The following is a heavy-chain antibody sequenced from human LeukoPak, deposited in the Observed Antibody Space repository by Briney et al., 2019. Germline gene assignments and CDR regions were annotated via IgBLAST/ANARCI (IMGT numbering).Heavy chain of an antibody. CDR2: IYYSGST. J-gene: IGHJ4*02. CDR3: ARDSSGTSDPPDY. V-gene: IGHV4-59*01. D-gene: IGHD3-22*01. Sequence: SETLSLTCTVSGGSISSYYWSWIRQPPGKGLEWIGYIYYSGSTNYNPSLKSRVTISVDTSKNQFSLKLSSVTAADTAVYYCARDSSGTSDPPDYWGQGTLVTVSS. CDR1: GGSISSYY.